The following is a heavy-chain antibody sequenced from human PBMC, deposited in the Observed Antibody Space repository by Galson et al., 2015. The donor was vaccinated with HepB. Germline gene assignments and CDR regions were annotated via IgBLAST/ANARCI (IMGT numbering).Heavy chain of an antibody. D-gene: IGHD6-6*01. J-gene: IGHJ6*02. CDR3: AKSRESIRRYGMDV. CDR1: GFTFSIYA. Sequence: SLRLSCAASGFTFSIYAMAWVRQAPGKGLEGVSGISGSGGSTYYADSVRGRFTISRDNSKNTVFLQMNSLRAEDTAVYYCAKSRESIRRYGMDVWGQGTTVTVSS. CDR2: ISGSGGST. V-gene: IGHV3-23*01.